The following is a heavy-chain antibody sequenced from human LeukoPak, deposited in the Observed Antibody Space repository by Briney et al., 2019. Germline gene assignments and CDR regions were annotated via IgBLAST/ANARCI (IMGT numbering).Heavy chain of an antibody. V-gene: IGHV1-24*01. Sequence: GASVKVSCKVSGYTLTELSMHWVRQAPGKGLEWMGGFDPEDGETIYAQKFQGRVTMTEDTSTDTAYMELSSLRSEDTAVYYCATVSITMVRGVIIPSHLFDYWGQGTLVTVSS. CDR2: FDPEDGET. CDR3: ATVSITMVRGVIIPSHLFDY. D-gene: IGHD3-10*01. CDR1: GYTLTELS. J-gene: IGHJ4*02.